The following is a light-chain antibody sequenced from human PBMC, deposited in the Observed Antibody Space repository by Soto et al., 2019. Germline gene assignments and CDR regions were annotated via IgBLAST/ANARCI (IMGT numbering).Light chain of an antibody. V-gene: IGKV1-39*01. CDR1: QSIDTY. Sequence: DIQMTQSPSSLSASVGDRVTITCRASQSIDTYLNWYQQKPGKAPKVLIYAASSLQSGVPSRFSGSGSGTDFTLTISSLQPEDFATYYCQQSYSTPYTFGQGTKVDI. CDR2: AAS. J-gene: IGKJ2*01. CDR3: QQSYSTPYT.